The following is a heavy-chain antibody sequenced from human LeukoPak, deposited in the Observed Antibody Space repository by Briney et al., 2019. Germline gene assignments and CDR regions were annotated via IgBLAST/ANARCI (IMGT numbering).Heavy chain of an antibody. V-gene: IGHV3-23*01. CDR2: ISRRDDYT. Sequence: GGSLRLSCAASGFAFSSYAMSWVRQPPGKGLEWGSVISRRDDYTYYADSVKGRFTISRDNSKNTLYLQMNTLRAEDTAVYYCANDYRSGSFHDFWGQGTLVTVSS. J-gene: IGHJ4*02. D-gene: IGHD3-10*01. CDR3: ANDYRSGSFHDF. CDR1: GFAFSSYA.